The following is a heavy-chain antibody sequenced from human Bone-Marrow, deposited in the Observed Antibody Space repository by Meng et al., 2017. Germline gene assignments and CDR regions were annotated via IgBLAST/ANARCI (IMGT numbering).Heavy chain of an antibody. CDR1: GFTFSSYS. CDR2: MSYDGNDK. J-gene: IGHJ3*02. Sequence: GESLKISCAASGFTFSSYSMNWVRQAPGKGLEWLAVMSYDGNDKYYADSVKGRFTISRDNSKSTLYLQLNSLSAEDTAVYYCARGKEMYTIMASFDIWGQGAMVT. D-gene: IGHD5-24*01. V-gene: IGHV3-30*04. CDR3: ARGKEMYTIMASFDI.